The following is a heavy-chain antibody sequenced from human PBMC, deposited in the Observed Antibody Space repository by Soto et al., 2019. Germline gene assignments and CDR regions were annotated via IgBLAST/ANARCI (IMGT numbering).Heavy chain of an antibody. Sequence: GGSLRLSCAASGFSFSSYGMYWVRQAPGKGLEWLANIRYDGSKEYYADFVKGRFTISRDNSKNTLYLQMNSLRAEDTAVYYCARDRTYFGSGAVGMDVWGQGTTVTVSS. CDR2: IRYDGSKE. V-gene: IGHV3-33*07. D-gene: IGHD3-10*01. CDR3: ARDRTYFGSGAVGMDV. J-gene: IGHJ6*02. CDR1: GFSFSSYG.